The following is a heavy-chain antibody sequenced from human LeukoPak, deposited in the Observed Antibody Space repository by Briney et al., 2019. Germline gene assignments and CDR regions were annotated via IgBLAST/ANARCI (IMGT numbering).Heavy chain of an antibody. Sequence: GGSLRLSCAASGFTFSSYAMSWVRQAPRKGLECVSAISCSGGSTYYADSVKRRFTISRDNSKNTLYLQMNCQRAEDTAVYYCAKDAPRYGSGSYLWGQGTLVTVSS. J-gene: IGHJ4*02. D-gene: IGHD3-10*01. V-gene: IGHV3-23*01. CDR3: AKDAPRYGSGSYL. CDR1: GFTFSSYA. CDR2: ISCSGGST.